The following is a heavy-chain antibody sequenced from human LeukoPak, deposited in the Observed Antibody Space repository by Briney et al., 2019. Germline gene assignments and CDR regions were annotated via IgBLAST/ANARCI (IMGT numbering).Heavy chain of an antibody. J-gene: IGHJ6*03. CDR2: INPSDGSP. Sequence: SDTVSYQPSGYSFTSYYMHWVQQAPAQELEGMGIINPSDGSPSYPQKFQGRVTMTRDMSTSTVYMELSSLRSEDTAVYYCARVQSQRGSGSFNEKDYYYYYYMDVWGKGTTVTIS. V-gene: IGHV1-46*01. CDR1: GYSFTSYY. D-gene: IGHD3-10*01. CDR3: ARVQSQRGSGSFNEKDYYYYYYMDV.